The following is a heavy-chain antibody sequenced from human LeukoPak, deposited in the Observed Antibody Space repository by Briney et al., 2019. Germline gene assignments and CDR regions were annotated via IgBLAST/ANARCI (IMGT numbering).Heavy chain of an antibody. V-gene: IGHV4-59*01. CDR2: IYYSGST. CDR1: GGSISSYY. CDR3: ARGWSDYPFDY. J-gene: IGHJ4*02. D-gene: IGHD3-3*01. Sequence: SETLSLTCTVSGGSISSYYWSWIRQPPGKGLEWIGYIYYSGSTNYNPSLKSRVTISVDTSKNQFSLKLSSVTAADTAVYYCARGWSDYPFDYWGQGTLVTVSS.